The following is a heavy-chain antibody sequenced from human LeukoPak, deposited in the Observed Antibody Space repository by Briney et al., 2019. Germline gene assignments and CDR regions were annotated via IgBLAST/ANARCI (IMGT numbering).Heavy chain of an antibody. CDR1: GGSISSYY. Sequence: SETLSLTCTVSGGSISSYYWSWIRQPPGKGLEWIGYISHSGSTNYNPSLKSRVTISVDTSKNQFSLKLSSVTAEDTALYYCAKDTTNSGSYGTHFDYWGQGTLVTVSS. D-gene: IGHD1-26*01. J-gene: IGHJ4*02. V-gene: IGHV4-59*01. CDR2: ISHSGST. CDR3: AKDTTNSGSYGTHFDY.